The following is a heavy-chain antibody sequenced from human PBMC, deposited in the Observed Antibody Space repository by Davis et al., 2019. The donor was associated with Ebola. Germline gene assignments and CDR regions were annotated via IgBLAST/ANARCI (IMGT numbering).Heavy chain of an antibody. J-gene: IGHJ4*02. Sequence: PGGSLRLSCAASGFTFDHYPMHWVRQAPGQGLEWVSLVTSDGDSTYYADSVKGRFTISRDNSKNSLYLQMNSLTTDDTALYYCAKDTLQVLDYWGQGTLVTVSS. CDR1: GFTFDHYP. D-gene: IGHD3-10*01. CDR3: AKDTLQVLDY. V-gene: IGHV3-43*01. CDR2: VTSDGDST.